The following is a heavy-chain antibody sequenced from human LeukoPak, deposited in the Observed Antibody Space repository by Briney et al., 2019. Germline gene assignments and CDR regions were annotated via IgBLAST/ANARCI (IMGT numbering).Heavy chain of an antibody. Sequence: GGSLRLSCAASGFTFSSCDMQWVRQITGKGLEWVSTIDTAGDTFYLDSVKGRFTISRDSAKTSLYLEMNSLRAGDTAICYCARKLWGHGMDVWGQGTTVTVSS. CDR1: GFTFSSCD. D-gene: IGHD3-10*01. CDR3: ARKLWGHGMDV. CDR2: IDTAGDT. V-gene: IGHV3-13*04. J-gene: IGHJ6*02.